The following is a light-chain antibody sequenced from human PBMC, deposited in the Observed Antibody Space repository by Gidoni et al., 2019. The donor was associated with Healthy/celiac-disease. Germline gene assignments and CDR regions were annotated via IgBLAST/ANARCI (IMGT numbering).Light chain of an antibody. Sequence: SYERTQPPSVSVYPGQTASITCSGDKVGDKYACWYQQKPGPSPVLVIYQDSKPPSGIPERFSGSHSGNTATLTISGTQAMDEADYYCQAWDSSAVVFGGGTKLTVL. CDR1: KVGDKY. J-gene: IGLJ2*01. V-gene: IGLV3-1*01. CDR3: QAWDSSAVV. CDR2: QDS.